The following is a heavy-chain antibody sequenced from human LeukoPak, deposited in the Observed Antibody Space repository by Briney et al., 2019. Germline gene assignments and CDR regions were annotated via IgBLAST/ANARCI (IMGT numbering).Heavy chain of an antibody. CDR1: GGTFSSYA. Sequence: SVKVSCKASGGTFSSYAISWVRQAPGQGLEWMGRIIPILGIANYAQKFQGRVTITADKSTSTAYIELSSLRSEDTTVYYCAKHYGSGSYSAVDYWGQGTLVTVSS. D-gene: IGHD3-10*01. CDR2: IIPILGIA. V-gene: IGHV1-69*04. J-gene: IGHJ4*02. CDR3: AKHYGSGSYSAVDY.